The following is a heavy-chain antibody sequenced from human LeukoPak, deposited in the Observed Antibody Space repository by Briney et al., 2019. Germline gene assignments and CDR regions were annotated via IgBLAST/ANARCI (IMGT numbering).Heavy chain of an antibody. CDR1: GGTFSSYA. V-gene: IGHV1-69*06. D-gene: IGHD3-22*01. Sequence: SVKVSCKASGGTFSSYAISWVRQAPGQGLEWMGGIIPIFGTANYAQKFQGRVTITADKSTSTAYMELSSLSSEDTAAYYCARTISSGYYYGMDVWGQGTTVTVSS. CDR2: IIPIFGTA. CDR3: ARTISSGYYYGMDV. J-gene: IGHJ6*02.